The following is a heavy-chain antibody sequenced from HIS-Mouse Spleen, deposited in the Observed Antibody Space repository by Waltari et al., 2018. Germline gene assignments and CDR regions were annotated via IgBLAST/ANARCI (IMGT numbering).Heavy chain of an antibody. Sequence: QVQLQESGPGLVKPSETLSLTCTVPGVSLRSYYWRWIRQPPGKGLEWIGYYSGSTNYNPSLKSRVTISVDTSKNQFSLKLSSVTAADTAVYYCARASRDLLLPRYFDLWGRGTLVTVSS. CDR1: GVSLRSYY. J-gene: IGHJ2*01. CDR2: YYSGST. V-gene: IGHV4-59*01. CDR3: ARASRDLLLPRYFDL.